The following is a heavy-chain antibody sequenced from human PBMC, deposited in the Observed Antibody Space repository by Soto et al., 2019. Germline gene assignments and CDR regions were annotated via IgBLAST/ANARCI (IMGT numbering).Heavy chain of an antibody. D-gene: IGHD1-26*01. J-gene: IGHJ4*02. V-gene: IGHV4-39*01. CDR2: IYYSGST. CDR3: ARLVIEVGYFDS. CDR1: GGSISSSSYY. Sequence: QLQLQESGPGLVKPSETLSLTCTVSGGSISSSSYYWGWIRQPPGKGLEWIGSIYYSGSTYYNPSLKIRVTISVDTSKNQFSLKLSSVTAADTAVYYCARLVIEVGYFDSWGQGTLVTVSS.